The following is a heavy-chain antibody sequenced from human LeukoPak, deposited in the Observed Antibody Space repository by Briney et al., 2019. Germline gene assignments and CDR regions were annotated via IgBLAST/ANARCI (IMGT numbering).Heavy chain of an antibody. J-gene: IGHJ4*02. V-gene: IGHV3-23*01. CDR1: GFTFSIIG. D-gene: IGHD3-10*01. CDR3: ARGINYYGSGSPSHYFDY. Sequence: GGSLRLSCAASGFTFSIIGMSWVRQAPGKGLEWVSTINEGGEDTYYANSVKGRFTVSRDNSRNSLYLQMNGLRAEDTAVYYCARGINYYGSGSPSHYFDYWGQGTLVTVSS. CDR2: INEGGEDT.